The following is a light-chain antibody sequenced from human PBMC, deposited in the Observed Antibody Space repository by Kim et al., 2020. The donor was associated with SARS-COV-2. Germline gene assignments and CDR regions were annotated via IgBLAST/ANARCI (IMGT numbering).Light chain of an antibody. CDR1: QSASSNF. V-gene: IGKV3-20*01. CDR2: ATS. CDR3: QQYGTSYT. Sequence: LSPGEGATLSCRASQSASSNFLAWYQQKPGQPPRLLIYATSNRATGIPDRFSGSGSGTDFTLTISRLEPGDFAVYYCQQYGTSYTFGGGTKVDIK. J-gene: IGKJ4*01.